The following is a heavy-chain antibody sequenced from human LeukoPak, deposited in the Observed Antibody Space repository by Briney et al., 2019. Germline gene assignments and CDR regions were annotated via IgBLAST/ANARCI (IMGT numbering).Heavy chain of an antibody. CDR3: ARVAYGSSWFDP. V-gene: IGHV4-59*01. CDR1: DDSITIYY. J-gene: IGHJ5*02. Sequence: SETLSLTCTVSDDSITIYYWTWIRQPPGKGLEWIGYIYYSGRTTYNPSLKSRVTISIDTSKSQFSLTLTSVTAADTAVYYCARVAYGSSWFDPWGQGTLVIVSS. D-gene: IGHD2-2*01. CDR2: IYYSGRT.